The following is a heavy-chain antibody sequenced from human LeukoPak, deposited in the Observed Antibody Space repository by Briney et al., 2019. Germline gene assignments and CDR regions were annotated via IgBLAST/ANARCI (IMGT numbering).Heavy chain of an antibody. CDR3: ARVGEMATIFPYYFDY. D-gene: IGHD5-24*01. Sequence: PGGSLRLSCAASGFTFSSYSMNWVRQAPGKGLEWVSSISSSSSYIYYADSVKGRFTISRDNAKNSLYLQMNSLRAEDTAVYYCARVGEMATIFPYYFDYWGQGTLVTVSS. CDR2: ISSSSSYI. V-gene: IGHV3-21*01. J-gene: IGHJ4*02. CDR1: GFTFSSYS.